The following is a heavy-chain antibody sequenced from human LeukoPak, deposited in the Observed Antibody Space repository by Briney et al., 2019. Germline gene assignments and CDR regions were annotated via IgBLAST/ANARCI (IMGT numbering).Heavy chain of an antibody. D-gene: IGHD3-22*01. CDR2: IRYEGNEK. Sequence: PGGSLRLSCAASGFTFNNYGMHWVRQAPGKGLEWVAFIRYEGNEKYYADSVKGRFTISRDNAKNSLYLQMNSLRAEDTAVYYCARTLLYYYDSSGKRRRWYYFDYWGQGTLVTASS. V-gene: IGHV3-30*02. J-gene: IGHJ4*02. CDR3: ARTLLYYYDSSGKRRRWYYFDY. CDR1: GFTFNNYG.